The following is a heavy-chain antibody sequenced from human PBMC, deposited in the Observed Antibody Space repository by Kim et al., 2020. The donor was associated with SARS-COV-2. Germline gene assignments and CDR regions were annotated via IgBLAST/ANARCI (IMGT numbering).Heavy chain of an antibody. V-gene: IGHV3-33*06. CDR2: IWYDGSNK. Sequence: GGSLRLSCAASGFTFSSYGMHWVRQAPGKGLEWVAVIWYDGSNKYYADSVKGRFTISRDNSKNTLYLQMNSLRAEDTAVYYCAKSEGSSWYPYYYYGMDVWGQGTTVTVSS. CDR1: GFTFSSYG. J-gene: IGHJ6*02. CDR3: AKSEGSSWYPYYYYGMDV. D-gene: IGHD6-13*01.